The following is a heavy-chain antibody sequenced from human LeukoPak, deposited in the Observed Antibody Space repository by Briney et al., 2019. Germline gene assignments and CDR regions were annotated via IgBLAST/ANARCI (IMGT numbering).Heavy chain of an antibody. V-gene: IGHV3-7*03. J-gene: IGHJ3*02. Sequence: PGGSLRLSCSASGFTFSNYWMSWVRQAPGKGLEWVANIKQDESEKYYVDSVKGRFTISRDNAKSSLYLQMNSLRAEDTALYYCARGFYYDSGATWRAFNIWGQGTMVTVFS. CDR2: IKQDESEK. CDR3: ARGFYYDSGATWRAFNI. D-gene: IGHD3-22*01. CDR1: GFTFSNYW.